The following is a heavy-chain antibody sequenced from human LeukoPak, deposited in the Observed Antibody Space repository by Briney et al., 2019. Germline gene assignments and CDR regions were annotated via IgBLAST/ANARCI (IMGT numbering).Heavy chain of an antibody. V-gene: IGHV4-59*01. CDR2: LLSRGSP. J-gene: IGHJ3*02. D-gene: IGHD1-1*01. Sequence: PAETLSLTCTVSGASISTYYWSWIRQSPGKGLEWIGYLLSRGSPNYNPSLKRRVTISVDTSKNHFSLTLSSVTAADTAVYYCARLQPNSGEWAFDIWGQGTMVTVSS. CDR3: ARLQPNSGEWAFDI. CDR1: GASISTYY.